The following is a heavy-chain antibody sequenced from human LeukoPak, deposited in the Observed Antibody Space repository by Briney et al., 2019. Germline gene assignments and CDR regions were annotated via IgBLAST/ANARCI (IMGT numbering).Heavy chain of an antibody. CDR3: ARGRYCSAEICSGGDAFDI. V-gene: IGHV4-4*07. CDR2: IYTRGST. J-gene: IGHJ3*02. D-gene: IGHD2-15*01. CDR1: GVSINNYY. Sequence: SETLSLTCAVSGVSINNYYWSWIRQPAGKGLEWIGRIYTRGSTNYNPSLKSRVTMSVDTSKNQFSLKLSSVTAADTAVYYCARGRYCSAEICSGGDAFDIWGQGTMVSVSS.